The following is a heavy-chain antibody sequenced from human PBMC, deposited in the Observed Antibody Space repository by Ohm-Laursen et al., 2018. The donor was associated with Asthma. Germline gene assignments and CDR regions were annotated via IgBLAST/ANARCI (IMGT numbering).Heavy chain of an antibody. CDR2: IWYDGSNK. CDR3: ARDYCTGGVCLIDY. J-gene: IGHJ4*02. D-gene: IGHD2-8*02. V-gene: IGHV3-33*08. Sequence: SLRLSCAASGFTFSSYAMHWVRQAPGKGLEWVAVIWYDGSNKYYADSVKGRFTISRDNSKNTLYLQMNSLRAEDTAVYYCARDYCTGGVCLIDYWGQGTLVTVSS. CDR1: GFTFSSYA.